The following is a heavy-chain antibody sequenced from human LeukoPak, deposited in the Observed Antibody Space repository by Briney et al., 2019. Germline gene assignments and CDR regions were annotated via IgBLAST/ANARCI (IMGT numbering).Heavy chain of an antibody. Sequence: PSETLSLTCTVSGGSISSSSYYWGWIRQLPGKGLEWIGSIYYSGSTYYNPSLKSRVTISVDTSKNQFSLKLSSVTAADTAVYYCARHRKYYDILTGYYEGAFDIWGQGTMVTVSS. CDR2: IYYSGST. D-gene: IGHD3-9*01. CDR3: ARHRKYYDILTGYYEGAFDI. V-gene: IGHV4-39*01. CDR1: GGSISSSSYY. J-gene: IGHJ3*02.